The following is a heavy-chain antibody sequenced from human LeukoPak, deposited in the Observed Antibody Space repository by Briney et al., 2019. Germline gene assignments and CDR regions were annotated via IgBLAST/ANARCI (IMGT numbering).Heavy chain of an antibody. CDR2: IFSST. Sequence: QPGGSLRLSCTVSGFTVSSNSMSWVRQAPGKGLEWVSFIFSSTHYSDSVKGRFTISRDNSKNTLYLQMNSLRAEDTAVYYCARGPSGYHNTGGQGTLVTVSS. V-gene: IGHV3-53*01. CDR3: ARGPSGYHNT. CDR1: GFTVSSNS. D-gene: IGHD5-12*01. J-gene: IGHJ4*02.